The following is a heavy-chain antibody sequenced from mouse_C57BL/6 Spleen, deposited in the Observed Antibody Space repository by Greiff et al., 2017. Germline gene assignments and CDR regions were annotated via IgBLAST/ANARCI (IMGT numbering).Heavy chain of an antibody. Sequence: EVNVVESGGGLVKPGGSLKLSCAASGFTFSSYAMSWVRQTPEKRLEWVATISDGGSYTYYPDNVKGRFTISRDNAKNNLYMQMSHLKSEDTAMYDCARDGDDYPWFAYWGQGTLVTVSA. CDR2: ISDGGSYT. CDR3: ARDGDDYPWFAY. D-gene: IGHD2-4*01. CDR1: GFTFSSYA. V-gene: IGHV5-4*01. J-gene: IGHJ3*01.